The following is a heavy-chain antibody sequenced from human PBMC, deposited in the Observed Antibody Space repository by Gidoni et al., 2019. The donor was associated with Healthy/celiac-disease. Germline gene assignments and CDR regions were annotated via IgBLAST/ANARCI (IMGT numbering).Heavy chain of an antibody. D-gene: IGHD6-19*01. CDR1: GFTFSSYA. CDR3: ARVHRIAVAGTGYFDY. V-gene: IGHV3-30-3*01. Sequence: QVQLVESGGGVVQPGRSLRLSCAASGFTFSSYAMHWVRQAPGKGLEWVAVISYDGSNKYYADSVKGRFTISRDNSKNTLYLQMNSLRAEDTAVYYCARVHRIAVAGTGYFDYWCQGTLVTVSS. J-gene: IGHJ4*02. CDR2: ISYDGSNK.